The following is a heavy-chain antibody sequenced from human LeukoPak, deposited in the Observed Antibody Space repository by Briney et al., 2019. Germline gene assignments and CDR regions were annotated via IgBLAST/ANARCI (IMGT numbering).Heavy chain of an antibody. CDR3: AKGDPSTYYDILTGYYNRLYYYYYGMDV. D-gene: IGHD3-9*01. V-gene: IGHV3-23*01. Sequence: GGSLRLSCAASGFTFSSYAMSWVRQAPGKGLEWVSAISGSGGSTYYADSVKGRFTISRDNSKNTLYLQMNSLRAEDTAVYYCAKGDPSTYYDILTGYYNRLYYYYYGMDVWGQGTTVTVSS. CDR2: ISGSGGST. J-gene: IGHJ6*02. CDR1: GFTFSSYA.